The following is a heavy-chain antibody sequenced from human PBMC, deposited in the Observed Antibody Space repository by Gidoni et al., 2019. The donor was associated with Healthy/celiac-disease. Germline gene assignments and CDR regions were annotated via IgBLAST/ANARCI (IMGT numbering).Heavy chain of an antibody. CDR2: IIPIFGTA. D-gene: IGHD2-2*01. J-gene: IGHJ6*03. Sequence: QVQLVQSGAEVKKPGSSVKVSCKASGGTFRSYAISWVRQAPGQGLEWMGGIIPIFGTANYAQKFQGRVTITADKSTSTAYMELSSLRSEDTAVYYCASIVVPAANWNYYYYMDVWGKGTTVTVSS. CDR1: GGTFRSYA. V-gene: IGHV1-69*06. CDR3: ASIVVPAANWNYYYYMDV.